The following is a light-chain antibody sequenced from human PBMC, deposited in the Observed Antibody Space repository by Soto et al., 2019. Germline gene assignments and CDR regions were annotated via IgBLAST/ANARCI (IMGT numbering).Light chain of an antibody. CDR2: YDR. Sequence: SYVLTQPPSVSVAPGKAARITCGGNNIGSKSVHWYQQKPGQAPLLVIYYDRDRPSGIPERFSGSNSGNTATLTISRVEAGDEADYYCQLWDGGSGHRVFGGGTKLPVL. CDR3: QLWDGGSGHRV. V-gene: IGLV3-21*04. CDR1: NIGSKS. J-gene: IGLJ2*01.